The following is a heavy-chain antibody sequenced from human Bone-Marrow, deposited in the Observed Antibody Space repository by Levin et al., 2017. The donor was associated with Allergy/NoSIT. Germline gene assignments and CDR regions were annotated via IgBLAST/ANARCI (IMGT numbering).Heavy chain of an antibody. V-gene: IGHV1-2*02. D-gene: IGHD5-12*01. CDR2: ISPNSGDR. CDR1: GYSFIDHY. CDR3: ARDGRGYQGAYDL. Sequence: PGESLKISCKASGYSFIDHYMHWVRQAPGQGLEWMGWISPNSGDRRYAQKFQGRVTMTANPSITTSYMELSRLTSDDTAVYYCARDGRGYQGAYDLWGQGMLVTVSS. J-gene: IGHJ5*02.